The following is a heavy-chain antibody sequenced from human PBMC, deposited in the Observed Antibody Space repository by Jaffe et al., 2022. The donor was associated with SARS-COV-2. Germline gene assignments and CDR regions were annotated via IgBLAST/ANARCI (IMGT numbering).Heavy chain of an antibody. CDR3: VRDLGGGPLIFFDY. J-gene: IGHJ4*02. V-gene: IGHV1-18*01. CDR1: GYTFTSFG. D-gene: IGHD3-16*01. CDR2: VSAYNGNT. Sequence: QVQLVQSGAEVKKPGASVKVSCKASGYTFTSFGISWVRQAPGQGLEWMGWVSAYNGNTHYVQKFQGRVTMTTDISTSTAYMELRSLRSDDTAVYYCVRDLGGGPLIFFDYWGQGSLVTVSS.